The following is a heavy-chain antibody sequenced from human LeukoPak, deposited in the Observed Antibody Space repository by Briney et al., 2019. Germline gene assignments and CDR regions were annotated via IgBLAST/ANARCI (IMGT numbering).Heavy chain of an antibody. V-gene: IGHV3-21*01. D-gene: IGHD3-3*01. CDR2: ISSGSSYI. CDR3: ARGAFWSGYGAFDI. Sequence: KPGGSLRLSCAASGFTFSSYSMNWVRQAPGKGLEWVSSISSGSSYIYYADSVKGRFTISRDNAKNSLYLQMNSLRAEDTAVYYCARGAFWSGYGAFDIWGQGTMVTVSS. CDR1: GFTFSSYS. J-gene: IGHJ3*02.